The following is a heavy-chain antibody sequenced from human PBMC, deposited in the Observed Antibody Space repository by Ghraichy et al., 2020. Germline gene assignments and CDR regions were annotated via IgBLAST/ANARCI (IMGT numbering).Heavy chain of an antibody. V-gene: IGHV3-21*01. D-gene: IGHD1-14*01. CDR3: ARDSYEPDAFDI. J-gene: IGHJ3*02. CDR2: ISKSSSDI. Sequence: GGSLRLSCAASGFTFSTYSMNWVRQAPGKGLEWVSSISKSSSDIYYADSVKGRFTISRDNAKNSLYLQMNSLRAEDTAMYYCARDSYEPDAFDIWGQGTMVTVSP. CDR1: GFTFSTYS.